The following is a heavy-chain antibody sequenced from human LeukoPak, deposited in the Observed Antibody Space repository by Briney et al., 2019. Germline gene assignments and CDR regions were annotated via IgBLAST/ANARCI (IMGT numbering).Heavy chain of an antibody. CDR3: AKGGLQSPHIEDAFDI. CDR1: GFTFSSYA. CDR2: ISGSGGST. V-gene: IGHV3-23*01. D-gene: IGHD3-16*01. J-gene: IGHJ3*02. Sequence: GGSLRLSCAASGFTFSSYAMSWVRQAPGKGLEWVSSISGSGGSTDYADSVKGRFTISRDNSKNTLFLQMNSLRAEDTAVYYCAKGGLQSPHIEDAFDIWGQGTMVTVSS.